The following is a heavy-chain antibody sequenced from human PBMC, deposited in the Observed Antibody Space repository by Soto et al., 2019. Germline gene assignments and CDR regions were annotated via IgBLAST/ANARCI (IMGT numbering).Heavy chain of an antibody. CDR3: AKDGGLEWFTFDY. J-gene: IGHJ4*02. Sequence: EVQLVESGGGLVQPGRSLRLSCAASGFTFDDYAMHWVRQAPGKGLEGVSGISWNSGSIGYADSVKGRFTISRDNAKNSLYLQMNSLRAEDTALYYCAKDGGLEWFTFDYWGQGTLVTVSS. CDR2: ISWNSGSI. V-gene: IGHV3-9*01. D-gene: IGHD3-3*01. CDR1: GFTFDDYA.